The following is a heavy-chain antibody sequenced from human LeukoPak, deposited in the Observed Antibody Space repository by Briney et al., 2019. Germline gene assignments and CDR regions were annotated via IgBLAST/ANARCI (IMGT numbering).Heavy chain of an antibody. CDR3: AIDLMGLQAPGPGD. Sequence: GGSLRLSCAASGFSFSTYAMSWVRQAPGKGLEWVSDISGSGGRTYYTDSVKGRFTVSRDNSKNTLYLQMNSLRAEDTAMYYCAIDLMGLQAPGPGDWGQGTLVTVSS. CDR1: GFSFSTYA. J-gene: IGHJ4*02. D-gene: IGHD6-13*01. CDR2: ISGSGGRT. V-gene: IGHV3-23*01.